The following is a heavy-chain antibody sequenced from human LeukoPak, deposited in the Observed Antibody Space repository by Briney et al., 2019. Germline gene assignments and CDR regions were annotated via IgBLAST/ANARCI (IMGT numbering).Heavy chain of an antibody. V-gene: IGHV1-2*02. Sequence: ASVKVSCKASGYTFTGYYMHWVRQAPGQGLEWMGWINPNSGGTNYAQKFQGRVTMTRDTSISTAYMELSRLRSDDTAVYYCARDVLPYCGGDCYRTGGAFDIWGQGTMVTVSS. J-gene: IGHJ3*02. CDR2: INPNSGGT. CDR3: ARDVLPYCGGDCYRTGGAFDI. CDR1: GYTFTGYY. D-gene: IGHD2-21*01.